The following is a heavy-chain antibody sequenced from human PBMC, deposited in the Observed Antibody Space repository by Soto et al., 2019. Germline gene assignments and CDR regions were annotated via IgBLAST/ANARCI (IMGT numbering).Heavy chain of an antibody. CDR1: GGTFSSYA. CDR2: IIPIFGTA. J-gene: IGHJ6*02. D-gene: IGHD3-3*01. V-gene: IGHV1-69*13. CDR3: ARDPGPGVTIFGVVGMDV. Sequence: SVKVSCKASGGTFSSYAISWVRQAPGQGLEWMGGIIPIFGTANYAQKFQGRVTITADESTSTAYMELSSLRSEDTAVYYCARDPGPGVTIFGVVGMDVWGHGTTVTVSS.